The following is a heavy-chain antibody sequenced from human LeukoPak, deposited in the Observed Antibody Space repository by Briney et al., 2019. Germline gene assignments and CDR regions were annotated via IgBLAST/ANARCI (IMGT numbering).Heavy chain of an antibody. CDR1: GFTFSSYA. J-gene: IGHJ4*02. V-gene: IGHV3-23*01. CDR2: ISGSGSST. Sequence: GGSLRLSRAASGFTFSSYAMHWVRQAPGKGLEWVSIISGSGSSTYYTDSVKGRFTISRDNSKNTLYLQMNSLRAEDTAVYYCAKSFGPVIAAAGAGADWGQGTLVTVSS. CDR3: AKSFGPVIAAAGAGAD. D-gene: IGHD6-13*01.